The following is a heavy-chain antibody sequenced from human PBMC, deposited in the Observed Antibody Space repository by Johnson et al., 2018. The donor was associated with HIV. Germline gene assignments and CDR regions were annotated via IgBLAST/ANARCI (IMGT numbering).Heavy chain of an antibody. D-gene: IGHD2/OR15-2a*01. CDR2: ISYDGSNK. CDR1: GFTFSSYA. V-gene: IGHV3-30*04. CDR3: AKNSAAFDI. Sequence: QVQLVESVGGVVQPGRSLRLSFAASGFTFSSYAMHWVRQAPGKGLEWVAVISYDGSNKYSADSVKGRFTISRDNSKNTLYLQMNSLRAEDTAVYYCAKNSAAFDIWGQGTMVTVSS. J-gene: IGHJ3*02.